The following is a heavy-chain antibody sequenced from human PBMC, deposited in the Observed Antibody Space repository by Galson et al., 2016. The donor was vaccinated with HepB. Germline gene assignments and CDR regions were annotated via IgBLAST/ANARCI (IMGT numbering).Heavy chain of an antibody. J-gene: IGHJ5*02. V-gene: IGHV4-4*07. CDR3: ARDMAGDWYRGSSAPYPRDWFDP. D-gene: IGHD1-26*01. Sequence: SETLSLTCTVPGGSIRSYFWSWIRQSAGKGLQWIGRIYSAGSSTDDPSLRTHYNPSFKSRVTMSLDTSKNQIFLNVTSVTAADTAVYYCARDMAGDWYRGSSAPYPRDWFDPWGQGTRVTVSS. CDR2: IYSAGSSTDDPSLRT. CDR1: GGSIRSYF.